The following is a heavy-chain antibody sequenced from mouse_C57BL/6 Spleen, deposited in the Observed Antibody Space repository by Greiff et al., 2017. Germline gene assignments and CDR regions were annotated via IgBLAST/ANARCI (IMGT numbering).Heavy chain of an antibody. Sequence: EVQLVESGGGLVKPGGSLKLSCAASGFTFSSYAMSWVRQTPEKRLEWVATISDGGSYTYYPDNVKGRFTISRDNAKNNLYLQMSHLKSEDTAMYYCARCSNYGAMDYWGQGTSVTVSS. J-gene: IGHJ4*01. CDR2: ISDGGSYT. V-gene: IGHV5-4*01. CDR1: GFTFSSYA. CDR3: ARCSNYGAMDY. D-gene: IGHD2-5*01.